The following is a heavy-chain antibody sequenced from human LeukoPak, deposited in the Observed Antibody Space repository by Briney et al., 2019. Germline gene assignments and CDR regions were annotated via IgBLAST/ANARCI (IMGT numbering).Heavy chain of an antibody. D-gene: IGHD6-19*01. CDR2: ISWNSGSI. Sequence: GGSLRLSCAASGFTFDDYAMHWVWQAPGKGLEWVSGISWNSGSIGYADSVKGRFTISRDNAKNSLYLQMNSLRAEDTALYYCAKARGTYSSGWSDYWGQGTLVTVSS. J-gene: IGHJ4*02. V-gene: IGHV3-9*01. CDR1: GFTFDDYA. CDR3: AKARGTYSSGWSDY.